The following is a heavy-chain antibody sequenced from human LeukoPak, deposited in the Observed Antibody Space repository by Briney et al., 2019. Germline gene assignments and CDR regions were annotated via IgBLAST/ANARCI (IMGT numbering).Heavy chain of an antibody. V-gene: IGHV3-21*01. CDR2: ISSSSSYI. CDR1: GFTFSSYS. D-gene: IGHD4-17*01. J-gene: IGHJ4*02. Sequence: GGSLRLSCAASGFTFSSYSMNWVRQAPGKGLEWVSSISSSSSYIYYADSVKGRFTISRDNAKNSLYLQMNSLRAEDTAVYYCARGGRDGYGVYGDYWGQGTLVTVSS. CDR3: ARGGRDGYGVYGDY.